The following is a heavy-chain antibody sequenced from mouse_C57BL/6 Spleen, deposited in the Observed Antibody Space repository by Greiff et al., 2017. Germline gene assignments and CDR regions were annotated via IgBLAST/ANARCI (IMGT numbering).Heavy chain of an antibody. J-gene: IGHJ1*03. D-gene: IGHD2-5*01. Sequence: QVQLQQSGAELVRPGSSVKLSCKASGYTFTSYWMHWVKQRPIQGLEWIGNIDPSDSETHYNQKFKDKATLTVDKSSSTAYMQLSSLTSEDSAVYYCARESSNYYWYFDVWGTGTTVTVSS. CDR1: GYTFTSYW. CDR3: ARESSNYYWYFDV. V-gene: IGHV1-52*01. CDR2: IDPSDSET.